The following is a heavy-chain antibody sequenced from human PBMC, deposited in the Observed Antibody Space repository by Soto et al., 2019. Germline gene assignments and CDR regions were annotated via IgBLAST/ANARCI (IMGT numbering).Heavy chain of an antibody. CDR1: GFTFSSYW. CDR2: INSDGSST. CDR3: ARDSTEFLEWFTRYGMDV. J-gene: IGHJ6*02. V-gene: IGHV3-74*01. D-gene: IGHD3-3*01. Sequence: GGSLRLSCAASGFTFSSYWMHWVRQAPGKGLVWVSRINSDGSSTSYADSVKGRFTISRDNAKNTLYLQMNSLRAEDTAVYYCARDSTEFLEWFTRYGMDVWGQGTTVTVSS.